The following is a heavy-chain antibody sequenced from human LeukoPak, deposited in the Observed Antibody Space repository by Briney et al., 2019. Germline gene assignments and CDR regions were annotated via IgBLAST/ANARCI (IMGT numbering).Heavy chain of an antibody. CDR1: GFTFSSYS. D-gene: IGHD6-19*01. CDR2: ILYDGSMQ. Sequence: PGRSLRLSCAASGFTFSSYSMHWVRQAPGKGLEWLAVILYDGSMQYYAESMKGRLTISRDNSRNTVYMQMSSLRTEDTAVYYCATENSSGWSYYYYYYMDVWGKGTTVTVSS. J-gene: IGHJ6*03. CDR3: ATENSSGWSYYYYYYMDV. V-gene: IGHV3-30*03.